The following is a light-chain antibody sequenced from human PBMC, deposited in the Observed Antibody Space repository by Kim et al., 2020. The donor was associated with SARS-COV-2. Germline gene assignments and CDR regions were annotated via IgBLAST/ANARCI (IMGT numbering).Light chain of an antibody. V-gene: IGLV4-69*01. CDR2: LNSDGSH. J-gene: IGLJ2*01. CDR3: QTWGGKV. CDR1: SGHSSYA. Sequence: QLVLTQSPSASASLGASVKLTCTLSSGHSSYAIAWHQQQPEKGPRYLMKLNSDGSHSKGDGIPDRFSGSSSGAERYLTISSLQSEDEADYYCQTWGGKVFGGGTQLTVL.